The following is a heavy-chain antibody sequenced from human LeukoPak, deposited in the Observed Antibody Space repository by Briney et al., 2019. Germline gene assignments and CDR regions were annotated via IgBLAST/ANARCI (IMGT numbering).Heavy chain of an antibody. CDR3: ASEEYSRSSY. CDR2: ISNNGGYT. CDR1: RFTFSSSA. J-gene: IGHJ4*02. V-gene: IGHV3-23*01. D-gene: IGHD6-6*01. Sequence: TGGSLRLSCAASRFTFSSSAMSWVRQAPGKGLEWVSAISNNGGYTYYADSVQGRFTISRDNSKSTLCLQMNSLRAEDTAVYYCASEEYSRSSYWGQGTLVTVSS.